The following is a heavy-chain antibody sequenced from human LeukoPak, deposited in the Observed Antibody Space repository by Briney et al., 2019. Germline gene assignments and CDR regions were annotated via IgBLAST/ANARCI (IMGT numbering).Heavy chain of an antibody. CDR1: GFTFSSYG. J-gene: IGHJ4*02. CDR3: ARDSKLLWFGESYFDY. D-gene: IGHD3-10*01. V-gene: IGHV3-33*08. CDR2: IWYGGSNK. Sequence: GRSLRLSCAASGFTFSSYGMHWVRQAPGKGLEWVAVIWYGGSNKYYADSVKGRFTISRDNSKNTLFLQMSSLRAEDTAVYYCARDSKLLWFGESYFDYWGQGTLVTVSS.